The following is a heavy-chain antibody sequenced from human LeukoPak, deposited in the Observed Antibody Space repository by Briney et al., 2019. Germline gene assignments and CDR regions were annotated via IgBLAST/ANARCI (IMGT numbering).Heavy chain of an antibody. D-gene: IGHD1-26*01. CDR2: ISGSGGST. V-gene: IGHV3-23*01. CDR1: GFTFSSYA. Sequence: PGGSLRLSCAASGFTFSSYAMSWVRQAPGKGLEWVSAISGSGGSTYYADSVKGRFTISRDNSKNTLYLQMNSLRAEDTAVYYCAREGGAHSIVGATLAFDIWGQGTMVTVSS. J-gene: IGHJ3*02. CDR3: AREGGAHSIVGATLAFDI.